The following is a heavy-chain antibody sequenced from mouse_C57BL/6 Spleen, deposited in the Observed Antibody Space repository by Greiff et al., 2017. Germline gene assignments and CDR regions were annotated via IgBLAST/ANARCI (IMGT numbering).Heavy chain of an antibody. V-gene: IGHV1-7*01. CDR2: INPSSGYT. J-gene: IGHJ1*03. D-gene: IGHD1-1*01. CDR3: ARMDYGDWYFDV. Sequence: QVQLKESGAELAKPGASVKLSCKASGYTFTRYWMHWVKQRPGQGLEWIGYINPSSGYTKYNQKFKDKATLTADKSSSTAYMQLSSLTYEDSAVYYCARMDYGDWYFDVWGTGTTVTVSS. CDR1: GYTFTRYW.